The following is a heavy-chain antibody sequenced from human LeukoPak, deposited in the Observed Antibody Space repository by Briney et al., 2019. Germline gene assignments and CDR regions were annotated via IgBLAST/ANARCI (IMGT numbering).Heavy chain of an antibody. CDR3: AKVIVGAGFDF. D-gene: IGHD1-26*01. V-gene: IGHV4-59*01. Sequence: PSETLSLTCTVSGDSISSYYWSWIRQPPGKGLERIGYVYYSGRTNYNPSLKSRVTISVDTSKNQFSLKLSSVTAADAAVHYCAKVIVGAGFDFWGQGALVTVSS. CDR2: VYYSGRT. J-gene: IGHJ4*02. CDR1: GDSISSYY.